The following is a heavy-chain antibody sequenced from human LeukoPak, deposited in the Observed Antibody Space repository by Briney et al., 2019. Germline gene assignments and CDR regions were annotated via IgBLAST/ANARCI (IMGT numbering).Heavy chain of an antibody. CDR2: IYYSGST. V-gene: IGHV4-59*08. D-gene: IGHD7-27*01. J-gene: IGHJ4*02. CDR3: ARGMGNFDY. Sequence: SSETLSLTCTVSGGSISSYYWSWIRQPPGKGLEWIGYIYYSGSTNYNPSLKSRVTISVDTSKDQFSLKLSSVTAADTAVYYCARGMGNFDYWGQGTLVTVSS. CDR1: GGSISSYY.